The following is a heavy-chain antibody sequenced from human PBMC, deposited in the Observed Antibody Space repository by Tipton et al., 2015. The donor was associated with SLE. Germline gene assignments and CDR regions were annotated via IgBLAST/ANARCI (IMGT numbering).Heavy chain of an antibody. V-gene: IGHV4-39*07. CDR2: IFYTGST. Sequence: LRLSCTVSHGSISSTTYYWGWIRQPPGKGLEWIGSIFYTGSTFYNPSLRSRVTISIGTSKNQFSLKLSSVTAADTALYYCARKATEAPPYWYFDLWGRGTLVTVSS. CDR3: ARKATEAPPYWYFDL. CDR1: HGSISSTTYY. D-gene: IGHD6-6*01. J-gene: IGHJ2*01.